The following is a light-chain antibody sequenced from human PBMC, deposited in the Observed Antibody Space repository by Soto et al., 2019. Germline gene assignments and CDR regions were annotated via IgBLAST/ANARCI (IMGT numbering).Light chain of an antibody. CDR2: GAS. Sequence: EIVLTQSPGPLSLSPGERATLSCKASQSVSSSYLAWYQQKPGQAPRLIIYGASSRATGIPDRFSGSGSGTDFTLTISRLEPEDVAVYYCQQYGSSPITFGQGTRLEIK. J-gene: IGKJ5*01. CDR3: QQYGSSPIT. V-gene: IGKV3-20*01. CDR1: QSVSSSY.